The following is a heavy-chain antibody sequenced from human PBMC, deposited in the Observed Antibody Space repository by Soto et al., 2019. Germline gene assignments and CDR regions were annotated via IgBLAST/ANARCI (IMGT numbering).Heavy chain of an antibody. CDR3: ARDGVRGYCSGGSCYMGFDP. D-gene: IGHD2-15*01. V-gene: IGHV1-69*01. Sequence: QVQLVQSGAEVKKPGSSVKVSCKASGGTFSSYAISWVRQAPGQGLEWMGGIIHIVGTANYAQKFQGRVTITADESKSTAYMEVSSLRSEDTAVYYCARDGVRGYCSGGSCYMGFDPWGQGTLVTVSS. CDR2: IIHIVGTA. J-gene: IGHJ5*02. CDR1: GGTFSSYA.